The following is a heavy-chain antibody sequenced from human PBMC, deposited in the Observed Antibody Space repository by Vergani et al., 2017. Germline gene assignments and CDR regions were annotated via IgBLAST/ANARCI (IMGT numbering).Heavy chain of an antibody. CDR2: IYTSGST. Sequence: QVQLQESGPGLVKPSETLSLTCTVSGGSISSGSYYWSWIRQPAGKGLEWIGRIYTSGSTNYNPSLKSRVTISVDTSKNQFSLKLSSVTAADTAVYYCARVVKSIAAAGGYNWFDPWGQGTLVTVSS. D-gene: IGHD6-13*01. V-gene: IGHV4-61*02. CDR1: GGSISSGSYY. CDR3: ARVVKSIAAAGGYNWFDP. J-gene: IGHJ5*02.